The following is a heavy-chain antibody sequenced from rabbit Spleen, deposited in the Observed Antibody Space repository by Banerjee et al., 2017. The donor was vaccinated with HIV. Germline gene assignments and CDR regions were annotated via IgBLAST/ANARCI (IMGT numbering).Heavy chain of an antibody. J-gene: IGHJ4*01. CDR2: IYTGSSGET. CDR3: GSVRSGSGYGYAFDL. CDR1: GLSLSNSAY. Sequence: QSLEESGGDLVKPGASLTLTCTASGLSLSNSAYMCWVRQAPGKGLEWIACIYTGSSGETYYASWAKGRFTISKTSSTTVTLQVASLTAADTATYFCGSVRSGSGYGYAFDLWGPGTLVTVS. V-gene: IGHV1S40*01. D-gene: IGHD1-1*01.